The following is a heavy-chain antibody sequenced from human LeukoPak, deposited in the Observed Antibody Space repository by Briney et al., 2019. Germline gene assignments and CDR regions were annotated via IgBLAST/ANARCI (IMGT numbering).Heavy chain of an antibody. V-gene: IGHV3-48*03. CDR2: ISSSGSTI. D-gene: IGHD6-19*01. CDR1: GFTFSSYE. J-gene: IGHJ4*02. Sequence: GGSLRLSCAASGFTFSSYEMNWVRQAPGKGLEWVSYISSSGSTIYYADSVKGRFTISRDNAKNSLYLQMNSLRAEDTAVYYCARDRNVYSSGWYFVFDYWGQGTLVTVSS. CDR3: ARDRNVYSSGWYFVFDY.